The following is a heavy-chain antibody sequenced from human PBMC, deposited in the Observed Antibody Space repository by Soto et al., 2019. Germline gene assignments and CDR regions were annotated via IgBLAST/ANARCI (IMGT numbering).Heavy chain of an antibody. J-gene: IGHJ5*02. V-gene: IGHV4-59*08. CDR3: ASLTITMVRGVMVNWFDP. CDR1: GGSISSYY. Sequence: SETLSLTCTVSGGSISSYYWSWIRQPPGKGLKWIGYIYYSGSTNYNPSLKSRVTISVDTSKNQFSLKLSSVTAADTAVYYCASLTITMVRGVMVNWFDPWGQGTLVTVSS. D-gene: IGHD3-10*01. CDR2: IYYSGST.